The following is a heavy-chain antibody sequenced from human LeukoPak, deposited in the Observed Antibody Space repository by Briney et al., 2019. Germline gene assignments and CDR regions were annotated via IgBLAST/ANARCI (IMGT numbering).Heavy chain of an antibody. CDR1: GFTFSSYG. J-gene: IGHJ4*02. Sequence: PGGSLRLSCAASGFTFSSYGMRWVRQAPGKGLEWVAVISYDGSNKYYADSVKGRFTISRDNSKNTLYLQMNSLRAEDTAVYYCARYGPEVYYFDYWGQGTLVTVSS. CDR2: ISYDGSNK. CDR3: ARYGPEVYYFDY. D-gene: IGHD4-17*01. V-gene: IGHV3-30*03.